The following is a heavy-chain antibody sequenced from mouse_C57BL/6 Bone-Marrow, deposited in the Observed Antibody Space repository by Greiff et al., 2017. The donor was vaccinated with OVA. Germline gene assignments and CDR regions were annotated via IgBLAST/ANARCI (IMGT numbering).Heavy chain of an antibody. V-gene: IGHV1-47*01. D-gene: IGHD2-3*01. CDR1: GYTFTTYP. Sequence: QVQLKESGAELVKPGASVKMSCKASGYTFTTYPIEWMKQNHGKSLEWIGNFHPYNDDTKYNEKFKGKATLTVEKSSSTVYLELSRLTSDDSAVYYCARTIYDGSFYAMDYWGQGTSVTVSS. CDR3: ARTIYDGSFYAMDY. J-gene: IGHJ4*01. CDR2: FHPYNDDT.